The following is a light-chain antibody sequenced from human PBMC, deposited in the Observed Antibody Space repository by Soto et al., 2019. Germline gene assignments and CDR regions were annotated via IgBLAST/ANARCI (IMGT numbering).Light chain of an antibody. CDR3: ISSTSTGTRV. J-gene: IGLJ3*02. CDR1: SSDVGDYNY. CDR2: EVN. V-gene: IGLV2-14*01. Sequence: QSALTQPASVSGSPGQSITISCTGTSSDVGDYNYVSWYQQHPGKAPKLMIYEVNNRPSGVSNRFSGSKSGNTASLTISGLQAEDDADYYCISSTSTGTRVFGGGTKVTVL.